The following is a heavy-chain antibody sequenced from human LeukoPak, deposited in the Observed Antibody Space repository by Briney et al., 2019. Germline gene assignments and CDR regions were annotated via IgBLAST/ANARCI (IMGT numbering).Heavy chain of an antibody. CDR3: ARNNSGGFGDHVYAYDI. J-gene: IGHJ3*02. D-gene: IGHD4-23*01. Sequence: GGSLRLSCAASGFTFSAYSMNWVRQAPGKGLEWVSHISSGGAPIFYADSVKGRFTISRDNGQNSLYLQMNSLRDGDTAMYYCARNNSGGFGDHVYAYDIWGQGTMVTVSS. CDR1: GFTFSAYS. CDR2: ISSGGAPI. V-gene: IGHV3-48*02.